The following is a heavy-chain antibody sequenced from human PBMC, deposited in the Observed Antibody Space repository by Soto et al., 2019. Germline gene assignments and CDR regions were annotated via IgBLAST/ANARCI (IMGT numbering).Heavy chain of an antibody. CDR1: GGSISSYY. D-gene: IGHD2-2*01. V-gene: IGHV4-59*08. Sequence: QVQLQESGPGLVKPSETLSLTCTVSGGSISSYYWSWIRQPPGKGLEWIGYIYYSGSTTYNPSLKSRVTISADTSKNQLSLNLGSVTAADTALYYCARHRAFCSGKSCALGYYYYVDVWGIGTTVTVSS. CDR2: IYYSGST. J-gene: IGHJ6*03. CDR3: ARHRAFCSGKSCALGYYYYVDV.